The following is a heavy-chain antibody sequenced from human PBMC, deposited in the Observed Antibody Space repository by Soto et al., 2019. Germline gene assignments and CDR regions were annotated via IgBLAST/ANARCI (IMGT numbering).Heavy chain of an antibody. CDR1: GFTFSNYA. CDR2: ISDSGINT. CDR3: AKDPNSSGWYWFDP. D-gene: IGHD6-19*01. J-gene: IGHJ5*02. Sequence: EVQLLESGGALVQPGGSLTLSCAASGFTFSNYAMSWVRQAPGKGLEWVSGISDSGINTFYVDSVEGRFTISRDNSKNTLYLQMTSLRAEDTAVYYCAKDPNSSGWYWFDPWGQGTLVTVSS. V-gene: IGHV3-23*01.